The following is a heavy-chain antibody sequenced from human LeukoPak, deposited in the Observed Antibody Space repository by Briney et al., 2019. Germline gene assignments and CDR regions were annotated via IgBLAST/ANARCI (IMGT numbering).Heavy chain of an antibody. Sequence: GGTLRLSCAASGFTFSSYGMSWVRQAPGKGLEWVSAISGSGGSTYYADSVKGRFTISRDNSKNTLYLQMNSLRAEDTAVYYCAKGSSKVVAEYFQHWGQGTLVTVSS. V-gene: IGHV3-23*01. D-gene: IGHD2-15*01. J-gene: IGHJ1*01. CDR3: AKGSSKVVAEYFQH. CDR2: ISGSGGST. CDR1: GFTFSSYG.